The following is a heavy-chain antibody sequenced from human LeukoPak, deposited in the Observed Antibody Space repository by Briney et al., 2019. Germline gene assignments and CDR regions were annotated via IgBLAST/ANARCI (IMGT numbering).Heavy chain of an antibody. CDR1: GFTFSSYW. J-gene: IGHJ4*02. CDR2: INSDGSST. V-gene: IGHV3-74*01. CDR3: ARSGYYDSSGLDY. Sequence: GGSLRLSCAASGFTFSSYWMHWVRQAPGKGLVWVSRINSDGSSTSYADSVKGQFTISRDNAKNTLYLQMNSLRAEDTAVYYCARSGYYDSSGLDYWGQGTLVTVSS. D-gene: IGHD3-22*01.